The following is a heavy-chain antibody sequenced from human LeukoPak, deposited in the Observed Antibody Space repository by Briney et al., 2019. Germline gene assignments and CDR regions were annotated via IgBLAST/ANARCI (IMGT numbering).Heavy chain of an antibody. J-gene: IGHJ4*02. V-gene: IGHV4-59*01. D-gene: IGHD1-1*01. Sequence: SETLALTCTVSGGSISGYYSGWLRQPPGKRLEWIGYIYYSGSTKYYPSLKSRFTISVDTSKNQLSLKLSSVTAADTGFYYCVVVGTGTIDYWGQGTMVTVSS. CDR1: GGSISGYY. CDR2: IYYSGST. CDR3: VVVGTGTIDY.